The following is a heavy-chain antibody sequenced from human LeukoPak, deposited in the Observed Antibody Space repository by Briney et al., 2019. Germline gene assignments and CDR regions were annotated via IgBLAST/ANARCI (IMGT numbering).Heavy chain of an antibody. CDR2: IIPIFGTA. Sequence: GASVKVSCTASGGTFSSYAISWVRQAPGQGLEWMGGIIPIFGTANYAQKFQGRVTITADKSTSTAYMELSSLRSEDTAVYYCARALPSSSYGLYYYYYMDVWGKGTTVTVSS. D-gene: IGHD5-18*01. J-gene: IGHJ6*03. CDR1: GGTFSSYA. CDR3: ARALPSSSYGLYYYYYMDV. V-gene: IGHV1-69*06.